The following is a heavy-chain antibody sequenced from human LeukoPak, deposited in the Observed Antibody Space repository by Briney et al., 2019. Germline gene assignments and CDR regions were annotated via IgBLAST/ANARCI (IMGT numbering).Heavy chain of an antibody. V-gene: IGHV3-66*01. Sequence: GGSLRLSCAASEFSVGSNYMTWVRQAPGKGLEWVSLIYSGGSTYYADSGKGRFTISRDNSKNTLYLQMNSLRADDTAVYYCASPPTVTTFDSWGQGTLVTVSS. D-gene: IGHD4-11*01. CDR2: IYSGGST. J-gene: IGHJ4*02. CDR3: ASPPTVTTFDS. CDR1: EFSVGSNY.